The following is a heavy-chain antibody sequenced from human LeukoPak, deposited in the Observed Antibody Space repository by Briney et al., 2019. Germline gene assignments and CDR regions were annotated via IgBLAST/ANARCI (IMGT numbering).Heavy chain of an antibody. V-gene: IGHV3-48*04. Sequence: GGSLRLSCAASGFTFNTYTMSWARQAPGKGLEWVSYISSVGSIIYYADSVKGRFTISRDNAKNSLSLQMNSLRAEDTAVYYCARDPATVAGTPNFDYWGQGTLVTVSS. CDR3: ARDPATVAGTPNFDY. D-gene: IGHD6-19*01. CDR1: GFTFNTYT. CDR2: ISSVGSII. J-gene: IGHJ4*02.